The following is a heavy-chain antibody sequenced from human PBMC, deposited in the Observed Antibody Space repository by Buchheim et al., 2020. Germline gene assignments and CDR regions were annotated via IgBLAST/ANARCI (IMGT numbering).Heavy chain of an antibody. CDR2: VDYSGSA. D-gene: IGHD3-3*01. J-gene: IGHJ6*02. CDR1: GGSISPYY. CDR3: ARVPRAIYGGRFYFHGMDV. Sequence: QVQLQESGPGLVRPSETLSLTCTVSGGSISPYYWSWIRQSPGKRLEWIGYVDYSGSAYYNPSLESRLRISVDTSRNRVSLKVISVTAADTAIYYCARVPRAIYGGRFYFHGMDVWGQGTT. V-gene: IGHV4-59*01.